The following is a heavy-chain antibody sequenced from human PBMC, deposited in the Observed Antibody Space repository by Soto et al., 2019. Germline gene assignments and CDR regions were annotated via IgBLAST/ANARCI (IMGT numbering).Heavy chain of an antibody. Sequence: ASVKVSCKASGYTYSNYVISWVRQAPGQGLEWMGWISPYNGNRNYVEKFHGRVTMTTDTSTNTAYMELRSLRSDDTAVYYCAIRYRDPSSANGFDYWGQGTLVTVPS. D-gene: IGHD2-8*01. CDR2: ISPYNGNR. J-gene: IGHJ4*02. CDR1: GYTYSNYV. V-gene: IGHV1-18*01. CDR3: AIRYRDPSSANGFDY.